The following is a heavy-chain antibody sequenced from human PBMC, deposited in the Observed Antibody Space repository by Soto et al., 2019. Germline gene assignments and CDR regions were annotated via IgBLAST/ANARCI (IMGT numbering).Heavy chain of an antibody. V-gene: IGHV4-4*02. CDR3: ARLYCSGGSCSGSFDY. D-gene: IGHD2-15*01. CDR1: GGSITGSNW. Sequence: QVQLQESGPGLVKPSGTLSPTCAVSGGSITGSNWWSWVRQPPGKGLEWIGEIYHSGSTNYNPSLKSRVTISVDKSKNQFSLKLSSVTAADTAVYYCARLYCSGGSCSGSFDYWGQGTLVTVSS. CDR2: IYHSGST. J-gene: IGHJ4*02.